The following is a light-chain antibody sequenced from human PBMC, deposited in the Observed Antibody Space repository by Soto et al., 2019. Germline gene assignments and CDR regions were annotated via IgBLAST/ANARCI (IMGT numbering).Light chain of an antibody. CDR1: QSVTSTY. V-gene: IGKV3-20*01. CDR2: GAS. J-gene: IGKJ2*01. Sequence: EIVLTQSPGTLSLSPGERATLSCRASQSVTSTYLAWYQQKPGQGPRLLIYGASSRATGIPDRFSGSGSGTDFILTVSRLEPEDFAVYYCQHYGKSMYTFGQGTKLEIK. CDR3: QHYGKSMYT.